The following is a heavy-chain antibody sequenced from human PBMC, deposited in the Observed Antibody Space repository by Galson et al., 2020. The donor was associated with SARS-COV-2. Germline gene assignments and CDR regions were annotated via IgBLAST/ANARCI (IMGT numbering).Heavy chain of an antibody. CDR3: AKRFCSDGSCYENN. CDR2: ITSSGGST. CDR1: GFTFSSYA. D-gene: IGHD2-15*01. Sequence: GESLKISCAASGFTFSSYAMSWVRQDPGKGLEGVSAITSSGGSTFYADPEKGRFTISRDNSKNILYVQMNSLGAEDTAVYSCAKRFCSDGSCYENNWGQGTLVTVSS. V-gene: IGHV3-23*01. J-gene: IGHJ4*02.